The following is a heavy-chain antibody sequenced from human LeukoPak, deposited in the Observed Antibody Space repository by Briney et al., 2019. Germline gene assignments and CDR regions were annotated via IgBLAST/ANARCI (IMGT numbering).Heavy chain of an antibody. D-gene: IGHD3-3*01. CDR2: FDPEDGET. CDR3: AKSYYDFWSGYYFDY. CDR1: GYTLTELS. V-gene: IGHV1-24*01. J-gene: IGHJ4*02. Sequence: ASVKVSCQVSGYTLTELSMHWVRQAPGKGLEWMGGFDPEDGETIYAKKFQGRVTMTEDTSTDTAYMELSSMRSEDTAVYYCAKSYYDFWSGYYFDYWGQGTLVTVSS.